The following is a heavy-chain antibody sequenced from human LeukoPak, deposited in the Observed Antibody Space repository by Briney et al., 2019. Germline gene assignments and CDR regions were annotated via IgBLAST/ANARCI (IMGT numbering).Heavy chain of an antibody. V-gene: IGHV3-23*01. CDR3: AKDRVSPGFNWFDP. J-gene: IGHJ5*02. CDR1: GVIISSYA. D-gene: IGHD2/OR15-2a*01. CDR2: INGRGDNT. Sequence: PGRSLRPSCAASGVIISSYAMSWVRQAAGKWLEWVSAINGRGDNTYYADFVKGRFTISRDNSKSTVYLQMNSLRTEDTAVYYCAKDRVSPGFNWFDPWGQGTLVTVSS.